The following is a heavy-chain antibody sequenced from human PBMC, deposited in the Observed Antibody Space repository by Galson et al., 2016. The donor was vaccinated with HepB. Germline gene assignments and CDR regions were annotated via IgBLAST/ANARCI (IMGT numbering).Heavy chain of an antibody. J-gene: IGHJ4*02. Sequence: SLRLSCAASGFNFRTYSMNRVRQAPGRGLEWLAIISYDGDSKYYADSVKGRFTISRDNSRNTLSLQMNSLRDDDTAIYYCTREIKLTTPRPNDQWGQGTLVTVSS. CDR3: TREIKLTTPRPNDQ. D-gene: IGHD4-11*01. CDR1: GFNFRTYS. CDR2: ISYDGDSK. V-gene: IGHV3-30-3*01.